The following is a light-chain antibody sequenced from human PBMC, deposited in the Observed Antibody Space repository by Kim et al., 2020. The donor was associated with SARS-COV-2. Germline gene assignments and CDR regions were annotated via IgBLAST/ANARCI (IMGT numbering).Light chain of an antibody. CDR3: QNYNAAPWT. Sequence: ASVEDRVTITCRASEDISNYLVWYQQKPGKVPKPLIYAASTLQSGVQSRFSGSGYGTDFTLTISSLQPEDAATYYCQNYNAAPWTFGQGTKVDIK. V-gene: IGKV1-27*01. J-gene: IGKJ1*01. CDR2: AAS. CDR1: EDISNY.